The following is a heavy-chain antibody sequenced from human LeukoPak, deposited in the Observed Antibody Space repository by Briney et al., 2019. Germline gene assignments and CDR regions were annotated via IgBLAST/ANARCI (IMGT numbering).Heavy chain of an antibody. Sequence: GGSLRLSCAASGFTFTSYSMNWVRQAPGKGLEWVSGISGSGDNTYYADSVKGRFTISRDNSKNTLYVQVNSLGTEDAAAYYCAKGSYYDSSGSFYFDYWGQGTLVTVSS. CDR3: AKGSYYDSSGSFYFDY. J-gene: IGHJ4*02. CDR1: GFTFTSYS. CDR2: ISGSGDNT. V-gene: IGHV3-23*01. D-gene: IGHD3-22*01.